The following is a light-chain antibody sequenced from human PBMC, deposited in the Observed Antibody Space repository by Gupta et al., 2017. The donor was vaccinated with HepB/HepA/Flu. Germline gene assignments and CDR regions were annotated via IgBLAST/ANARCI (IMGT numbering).Light chain of an antibody. CDR2: DVN. CDR3: SSYTSSSTLVV. CDR1: SSDVGGYNY. Sequence: QSALTQPASVSWSPGQSITISCTGTSSDVGGYNYVSWYQQHPVKAPKLMIYDVNNRPSGVSNRFAGSKSGNTASLTISGLQAEDEADYYCSSYTSSSTLVVFGGGTKLTVL. V-gene: IGLV2-14*01. J-gene: IGLJ2*01.